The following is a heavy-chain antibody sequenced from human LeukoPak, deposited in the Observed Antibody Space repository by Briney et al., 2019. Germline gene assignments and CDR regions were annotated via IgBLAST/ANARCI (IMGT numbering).Heavy chain of an antibody. Sequence: GGSLRLSCAASGFTFSSYAMSWVRQAPGKGLEWVSAISGSGGSTYYADSVKGRFTISRDNSKNTLYLQVNSLRAEDTAVYYCAKGTLGIAVAGDFDYWGQGTLVTVSS. CDR2: ISGSGGST. D-gene: IGHD6-19*01. CDR3: AKGTLGIAVAGDFDY. J-gene: IGHJ4*02. CDR1: GFTFSSYA. V-gene: IGHV3-23*01.